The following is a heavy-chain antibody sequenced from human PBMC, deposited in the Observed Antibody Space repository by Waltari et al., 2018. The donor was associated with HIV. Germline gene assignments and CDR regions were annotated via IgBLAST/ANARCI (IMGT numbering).Heavy chain of an antibody. V-gene: IGHV4-4*07. D-gene: IGHD2-2*01. J-gene: IGHJ5*02. CDR3: ARDEYDCSSTSCYNWFDP. CDR2: INTSGSA. CDR1: GGSISSYY. Sequence: QVQLQESGPGLVKPSETLSLTCTVSGGSISSYYWSWIRQPAGKGLEWIGHINTSGSASSSPCLKSRVTMSVDPSTTQFPLKLSAVTAADTAVYYCARDEYDCSSTSCYNWFDPWGQGTLVTVSS.